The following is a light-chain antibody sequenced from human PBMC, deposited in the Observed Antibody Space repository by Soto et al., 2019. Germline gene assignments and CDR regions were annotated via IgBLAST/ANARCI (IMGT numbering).Light chain of an antibody. J-gene: IGLJ1*01. CDR1: SRDVRVYDY. Sequence: QSVLTQPRSVSGSPGQSVTISCTGTSRDVRVYDYVSWYQQHPGKAPKLMIYDVSQRPSGVPDRFSGSKSGNTASLTISGLQAEDEADYYCCPYAGTYTYVFGTGTKVTVL. CDR2: DVS. V-gene: IGLV2-11*01. CDR3: CPYAGTYTYV.